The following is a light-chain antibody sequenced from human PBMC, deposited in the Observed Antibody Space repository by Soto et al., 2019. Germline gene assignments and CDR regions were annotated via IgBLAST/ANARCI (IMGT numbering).Light chain of an antibody. CDR1: PGVSNT. J-gene: IGKJ2*01. CDR3: QQYENSPYT. CDR2: GAS. Sequence: EIVMTQSAATVSLSPGERATLSCRASPGVSNTLAWNQQRPGQAPRLLIYGASIRAPGIPASFSGGGSGTVFTLNITGMQSEDFAVYFCQQYENSPYTFGQGTKLEIK. V-gene: IGKV3-15*01.